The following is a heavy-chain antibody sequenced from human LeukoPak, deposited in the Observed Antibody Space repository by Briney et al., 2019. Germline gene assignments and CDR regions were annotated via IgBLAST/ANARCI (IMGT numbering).Heavy chain of an antibody. CDR1: GFAVSSDY. CDR3: AKYYGDYPGY. D-gene: IGHD4-17*01. Sequence: GGSLRLSCAASGFAVSSDYMSWVRQAPGKGLEWVSAISGSGGSTYYADSVKGRFTISRDNSKNTLYLQMNSLRAEDTAVYYCAKYYGDYPGYWGQGTLVTVSS. CDR2: ISGSGGST. V-gene: IGHV3-23*01. J-gene: IGHJ4*02.